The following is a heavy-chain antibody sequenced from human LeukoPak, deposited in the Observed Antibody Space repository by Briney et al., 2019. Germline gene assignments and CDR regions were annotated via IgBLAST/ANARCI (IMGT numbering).Heavy chain of an antibody. J-gene: IGHJ3*02. CDR3: ARESGSSSWSPDAFDI. V-gene: IGHV3-30*04. CDR1: GFTFSSYA. CDR2: ISYDGSNK. Sequence: GGSLRLSCAASGFTFSSYAMHWVRQAPGKGREWVAVISYDGSNKYYADSVKGRFTISRDNSKNTLYLQMNSLRAEDTAVYYCARESGSSSWSPDAFDIWGQGTMVTVSS. D-gene: IGHD6-13*01.